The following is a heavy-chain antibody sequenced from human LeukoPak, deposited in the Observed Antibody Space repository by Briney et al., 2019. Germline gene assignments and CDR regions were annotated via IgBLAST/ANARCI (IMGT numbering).Heavy chain of an antibody. CDR2: IYAGDSET. Sequence: GESLKISCKGSGYRFSSYWIGWVRQMPGKGLEWMGIIYAGDSETRYNPSFQGQVTMSADRSISTAYMQWSSLQASDSAIYYCARHRGGSYCFDYWGQGTRVTVSS. D-gene: IGHD3-10*01. CDR1: GYRFSSYW. V-gene: IGHV5-51*01. CDR3: ARHRGGSYCFDY. J-gene: IGHJ4*02.